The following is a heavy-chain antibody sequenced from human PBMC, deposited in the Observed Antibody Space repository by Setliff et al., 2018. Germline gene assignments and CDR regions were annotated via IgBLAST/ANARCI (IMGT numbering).Heavy chain of an antibody. CDR1: GYSISSGHY. D-gene: IGHD2-2*01. CDR2: IYSSGST. Sequence: SETLSLTCTVSGYSISSGHYWGWIRQPPGKGLEWIGYIYSSGSTYYNPSLKSRVSITVDTSTNQFSLKLTSLTAADTAVYYCARGDSSDIVVVPDAMRRGWFDPWGQGTLVTVSS. CDR3: ARGDSSDIVVVPDAMRRGWFDP. V-gene: IGHV4-38-2*02. J-gene: IGHJ5*02.